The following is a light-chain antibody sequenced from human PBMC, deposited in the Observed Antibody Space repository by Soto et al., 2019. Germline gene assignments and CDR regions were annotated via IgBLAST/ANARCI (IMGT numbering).Light chain of an antibody. CDR1: TSDVGGHNF. CDR3: SSYTRSSIWV. Sequence: QYALTQPASVSGSPGESITISCSGTTSDVGGHNFVSWFQQHPGKAPKMMIYAVDQRPSGVSIRFSGSKSGNTASLTISGLQTEDEADYYCSSYTRSSIWVFGGGTKLTVL. CDR2: AVD. J-gene: IGLJ3*02. V-gene: IGLV2-14*01.